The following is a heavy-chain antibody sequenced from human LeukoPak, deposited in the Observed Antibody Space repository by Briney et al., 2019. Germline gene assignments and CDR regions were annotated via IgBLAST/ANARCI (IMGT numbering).Heavy chain of an antibody. CDR2: ISYAGNIK. V-gene: IGHV3-30-3*01. CDR3: ARDGRPGSPDYFDY. Sequence: QTGGSLRLSCAASGFTLSSFPMHWVRQAPGKGLEWVAVISYAGNIKDYADSVKGRFTISRDSSKNTLFLQMNSLRVEDTAVYYCARDGRPGSPDYFDYWGQGILVTVSS. J-gene: IGHJ4*02. D-gene: IGHD3-10*01. CDR1: GFTLSSFP.